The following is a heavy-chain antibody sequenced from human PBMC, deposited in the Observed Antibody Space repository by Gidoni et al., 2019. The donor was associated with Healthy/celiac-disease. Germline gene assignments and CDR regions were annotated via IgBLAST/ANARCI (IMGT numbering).Heavy chain of an antibody. V-gene: IGHV3-33*01. CDR3: ARGIVGVVIILDY. CDR2: IWYDGSNK. CDR1: ECTFSSYG. Sequence: VQLVASGGGVVQPGRSLRPSCAASECTFSSYGMHWVRQAPGKGLGWVAVIWYDGSNKYYADSVKGRFTISRDNSKNTLYLQMNSLRAEDTAVYYCARGIVGVVIILDYWGQGTLVTVSS. D-gene: IGHD3-3*02. J-gene: IGHJ4*02.